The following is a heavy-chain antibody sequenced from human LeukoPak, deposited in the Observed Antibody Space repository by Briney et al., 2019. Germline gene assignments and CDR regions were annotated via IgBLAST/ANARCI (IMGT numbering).Heavy chain of an antibody. CDR3: ARDRRPYDSSGYYYFDY. CDR1: GGTFSSYA. D-gene: IGHD3-22*01. CDR2: IIPIFGTA. V-gene: IGHV1-69*01. J-gene: IGHJ4*02. Sequence: SVKVSCKAPGGTFSSYAISWVRQAPGQGLEWMGGIIPIFGTANYAQKFQGRVTITADESTSTAYMELSSLRSEDTAVYYCARDRRPYDSSGYYYFDYWGQGTLVTVSS.